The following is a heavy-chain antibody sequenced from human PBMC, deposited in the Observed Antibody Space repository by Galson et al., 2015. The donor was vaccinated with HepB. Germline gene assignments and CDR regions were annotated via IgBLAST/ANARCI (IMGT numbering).Heavy chain of an antibody. J-gene: IGHJ4*02. V-gene: IGHV3-23*01. D-gene: IGHD3-3*02. CDR3: AKGQPRTSIFGVVIMAWDY. Sequence: SLRLSCAASGFTCSSCAMTWVRQAPGKGLEWISSIGGYGFDTYYADSVKGRFTISRDNSKNTVYLQMNSLRVDDTAVYFCAKGQPRTSIFGVVIMAWDYWGQGTLVTVSS. CDR2: IGGYGFDT. CDR1: GFTCSSCA.